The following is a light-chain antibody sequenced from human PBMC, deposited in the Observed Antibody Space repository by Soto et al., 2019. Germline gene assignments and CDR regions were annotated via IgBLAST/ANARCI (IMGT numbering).Light chain of an antibody. Sequence: QSALTQPASVSGAPGQSITISCTGTSSDIGSYDLVSWYQQLPGRAPKLMIYEATKRPSGISHRFSSSKSGNTASLTISGLQAEDEADYYCCSYAGSSTYVFGTGTKVTVL. CDR1: SSDIGSYDL. CDR2: EAT. J-gene: IGLJ1*01. CDR3: CSYAGSSTYV. V-gene: IGLV2-23*01.